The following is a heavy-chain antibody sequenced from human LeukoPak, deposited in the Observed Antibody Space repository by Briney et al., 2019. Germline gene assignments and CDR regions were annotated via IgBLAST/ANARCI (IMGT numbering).Heavy chain of an antibody. CDR1: GFTFSSYS. Sequence: MSGGSLRLSCAASGFTFSSYSMNWVRQAPGKGLEWVSSISSSSSYIYYADSVKGRFTISRDNAKNSLYLQMNSLRAEDTAVYYCARTLPEQVGANPWGQGTLVTVSS. D-gene: IGHD1-26*01. V-gene: IGHV3-21*01. CDR2: ISSSSSYI. CDR3: ARTLPEQVGANP. J-gene: IGHJ5*02.